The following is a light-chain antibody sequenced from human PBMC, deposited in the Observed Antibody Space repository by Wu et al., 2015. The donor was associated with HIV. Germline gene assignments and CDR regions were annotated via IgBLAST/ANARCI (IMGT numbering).Light chain of an antibody. Sequence: EIVLTQSPGTLSLSPGERATLSCRASQRIDSRSLAWYQQRLGQAPRLLISAASNRAAGIPDRFNGSGSGTDFILTISGLEPEDSAVYFCQQYGGSPPVTFGQGTRLEI. CDR2: AAS. CDR1: QRIDSRS. J-gene: IGKJ5*01. CDR3: QQYGGSPPVT. V-gene: IGKV3-20*01.